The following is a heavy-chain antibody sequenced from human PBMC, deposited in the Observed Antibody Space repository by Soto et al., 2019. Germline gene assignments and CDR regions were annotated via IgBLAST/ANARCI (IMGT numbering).Heavy chain of an antibody. V-gene: IGHV4-4*07. CDR2: ISTSSST. CDR3: VRELITGTPDG. D-gene: IGHD1-20*01. CDR1: GGSISRYY. Sequence: SETLSLTCTASGGSISRYYWSWIRQPAGKGLEWFGRISTSSSTNYNRSLTSRFTMSVDTSKTQFSLNLSSVTAADTAVYYLVRELITGTPDGGGQGTLVTSPQ. J-gene: IGHJ4*02.